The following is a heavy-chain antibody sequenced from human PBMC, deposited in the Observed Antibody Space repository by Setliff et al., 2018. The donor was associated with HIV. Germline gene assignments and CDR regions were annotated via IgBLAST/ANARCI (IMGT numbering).Heavy chain of an antibody. V-gene: IGHV3-15*01. Sequence: GGSLRLSCVASGFTFDDAWMNWVRRAPGKGLEWVSRIKRKTDGGTTDYAAPVKGRFTISREGSKNTLFLQMSSLRTEDTALYYCTPLDYWGQGTLVTVSS. J-gene: IGHJ4*02. CDR1: GFTFDDAW. CDR2: IKRKTDGGTT. CDR3: TPLDY.